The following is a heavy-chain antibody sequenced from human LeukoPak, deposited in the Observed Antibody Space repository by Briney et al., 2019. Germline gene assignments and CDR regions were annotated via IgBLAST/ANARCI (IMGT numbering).Heavy chain of an antibody. CDR2: ISGSSGST. CDR3: AKDQADGDYVDSSLDYYGMDV. J-gene: IGHJ6*02. V-gene: IGHV3-23*01. Sequence: GGSLRLSCAASGFTFSSYAMSWVRQAPGKGLEWVSAISGSSGSTYYADSVKGRFTISRDNSKNTLYLQMNSLRAEDTAVYYCAKDQADGDYVDSSLDYYGMDVWGQGTTVTVSS. D-gene: IGHD4-17*01. CDR1: GFTFSSYA.